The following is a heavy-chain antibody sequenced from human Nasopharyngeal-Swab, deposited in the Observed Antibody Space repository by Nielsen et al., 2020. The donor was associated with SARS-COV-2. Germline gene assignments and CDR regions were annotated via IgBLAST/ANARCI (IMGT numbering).Heavy chain of an antibody. Sequence: GGPLRPSCAASGLSASSNYMSWVRQAPGKGLEWVSIIYPGGSTYYADSVKGRFTISRDSSRNTLYLQMNSLTAEDTAVYYCAKEGEWELLKDAFDIWGQGTMVTVSS. CDR3: AKEGEWELLKDAFDI. CDR2: IYPGGST. CDR1: GLSASSNY. D-gene: IGHD1-26*01. V-gene: IGHV3-53*01. J-gene: IGHJ3*02.